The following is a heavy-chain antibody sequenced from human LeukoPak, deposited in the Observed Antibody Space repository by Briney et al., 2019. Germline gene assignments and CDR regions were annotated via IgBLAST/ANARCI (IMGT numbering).Heavy chain of an antibody. CDR2: ISGSGGST. Sequence: GGSLRLSCAASGFTFSSYAMTWVRQAPGKGLEWVSGISGSGGSTYYANSVKGRFAISRDNSKNTLYLQMNSLRAEDTAVYYCAKGSSSWYHYYFDYWGQGTLVTVSS. V-gene: IGHV3-23*01. D-gene: IGHD6-13*01. CDR1: GFTFSSYA. J-gene: IGHJ4*02. CDR3: AKGSSSWYHYYFDY.